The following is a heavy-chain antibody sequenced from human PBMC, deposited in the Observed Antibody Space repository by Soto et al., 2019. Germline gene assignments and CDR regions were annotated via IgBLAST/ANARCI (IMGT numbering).Heavy chain of an antibody. J-gene: IGHJ4*02. D-gene: IGHD2-15*01. CDR1: GGSISSGGYS. CDR2: IYHSGRT. CDR3: ARGQVVAAQH. V-gene: IGHV4-30-2*01. Sequence: QLQLQESGSGLVKPSQTLSLTCAVSGGSISSGGYSWSWIRQPPGKGLEWIGYIYHSGRTYYNPYLKSRVTIAVARSKNQFALKLISVTAAATAVYYCARGQVVAAQHWGQGTLVTVSS.